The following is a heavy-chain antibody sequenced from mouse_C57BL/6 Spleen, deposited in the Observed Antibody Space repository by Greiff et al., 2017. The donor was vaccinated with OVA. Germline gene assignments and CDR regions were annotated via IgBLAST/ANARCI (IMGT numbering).Heavy chain of an antibody. D-gene: IGHD2-3*01. Sequence: VKLQESGAELVRPGTSVKVSCKASGYAFTNYLIEWVKQRPGQGLEWIGVINPGSGGTNYNEKFKGKATLTADKSSSTAYMQLSSLTSEDSAVYFCAREDGYYGYWGQGTTLTVSS. CDR3: AREDGYYGY. V-gene: IGHV1-54*01. J-gene: IGHJ2*01. CDR2: INPGSGGT. CDR1: GYAFTNYL.